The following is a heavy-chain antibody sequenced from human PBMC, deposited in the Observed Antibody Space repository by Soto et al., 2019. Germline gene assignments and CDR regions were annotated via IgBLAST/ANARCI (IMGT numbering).Heavy chain of an antibody. V-gene: IGHV4-39*01. CDR2: VSYGGST. D-gene: IGHD6-19*01. CDR1: GVSIRRSTFY. CDR3: ARQGYCSDVHCYFSIDS. J-gene: IGHJ4*02. Sequence: PSETLSLTCIVSGVSIRRSTFYWAWIRQPPGKGLEWIGSVSYGGSTSYNPSLQSRVTMSVDTSKNQFSLNLSSVTAADTAVYYCARQGYCSDVHCYFSIDSWGQGTLVTVSS.